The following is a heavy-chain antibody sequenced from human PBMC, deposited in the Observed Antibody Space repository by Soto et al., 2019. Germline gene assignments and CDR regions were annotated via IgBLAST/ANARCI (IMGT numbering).Heavy chain of an antibody. CDR1: GYTFTSYG. J-gene: IGHJ6*03. CDR2: ISAYNGNT. V-gene: IGHV1-18*01. CDR3: ARLISYDFWSGYYNYYYYYMDV. Sequence: ASVKVSCKASGYTFTSYGISWVRQAPGQGLEWMGWISAYNGNTNYAQKLQGRVTMTTDTSTSTAYMELRSLRSDDTAVYYCARLISYDFWSGYYNYYYYYMDVWGKGTTVTVSS. D-gene: IGHD3-3*01.